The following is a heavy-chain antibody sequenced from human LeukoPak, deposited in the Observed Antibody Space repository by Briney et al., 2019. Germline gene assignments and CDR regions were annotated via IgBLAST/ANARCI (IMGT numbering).Heavy chain of an antibody. CDR3: ARDPKWLDY. J-gene: IGHJ4*02. Sequence: GGSLRLSCAASGFTFSSYAMHWVRQAPGKGLEWVAVISYDGSNKYYADSVKGRFTISKDNAKNSLYLQMNNLRAEDTAVYYCARDPKWLDYWGQGTLVTVSS. V-gene: IGHV3-30-3*01. CDR1: GFTFSSYA. CDR2: ISYDGSNK. D-gene: IGHD5-12*01.